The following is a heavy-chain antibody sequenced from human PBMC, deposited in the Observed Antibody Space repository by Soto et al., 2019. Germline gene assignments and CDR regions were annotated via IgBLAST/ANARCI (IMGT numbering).Heavy chain of an antibody. Sequence: GGSLRLSCAASGFTFSSYAMHWVRQAPGKGLEWVSSISSRSDIYYADSVKGRFTISRDNAKNSVSLQMNSLRAEDTAVYYCAREYTAWPLAYGLDVWGQGTTVTVSS. J-gene: IGHJ6*02. D-gene: IGHD2-2*02. CDR1: GFTFSSYA. V-gene: IGHV3-21*01. CDR2: ISSRSDI. CDR3: AREYTAWPLAYGLDV.